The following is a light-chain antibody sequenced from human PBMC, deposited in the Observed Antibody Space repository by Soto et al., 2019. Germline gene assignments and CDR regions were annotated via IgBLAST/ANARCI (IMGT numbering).Light chain of an antibody. V-gene: IGKV3-11*01. J-gene: IGKJ4*01. CDR3: QQLSNWPLT. CDR2: DAS. CDR1: QRVSGY. Sequence: EIVLTQSPATVSLSPGQRATLSCRASQRVSGYLSWYQHKPGQAPRRLISDASNRAAGIPARFSGSGSDTDFTLTISSLEPEDAAAYYCQQLSNWPLTFGGATKVEIK.